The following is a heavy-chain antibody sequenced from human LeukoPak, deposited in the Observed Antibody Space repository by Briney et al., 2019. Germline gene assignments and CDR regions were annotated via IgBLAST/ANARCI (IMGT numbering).Heavy chain of an antibody. CDR3: ARAGWYTLDN. CDR2: IYHSGSI. J-gene: IGHJ4*02. Sequence: SETLSLTCAVSGASISSSNWLSWVRQPPRKGLEWIGEIYHSGSINYNPSLKSRVTISVDNSKNQFSLKMSSMTAADTAVYYCARAGWYTLDNWGQGTLVTVSS. V-gene: IGHV4-4*02. D-gene: IGHD2-15*01. CDR1: GASISSSNW.